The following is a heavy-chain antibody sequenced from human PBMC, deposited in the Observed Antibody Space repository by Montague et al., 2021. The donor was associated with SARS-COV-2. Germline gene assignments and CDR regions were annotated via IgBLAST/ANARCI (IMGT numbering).Heavy chain of an antibody. V-gene: IGHV4-61*02. CDR3: ARDGYSSGWNGLHWFDP. D-gene: IGHD6-25*01. J-gene: IGHJ5*02. CDR2: TYTSGST. Sequence: TLSLTCTVSIGSISSGSHYWSWIRQPAGKGLEWIGRTYTSGSTNYXXXLKSRVTISVDTSKNQFSLKLSSVTAADTAVYYCARDGYSSGWNGLHWFDPWGQGTLVTVSS. CDR1: IGSISSGSHY.